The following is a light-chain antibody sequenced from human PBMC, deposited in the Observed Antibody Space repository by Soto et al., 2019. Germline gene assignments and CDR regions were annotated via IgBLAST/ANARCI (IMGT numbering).Light chain of an antibody. Sequence: DIQLPQSPSFLSASVGARVTITCRPSPSLRSYLALYQQNPRQAPTLLIYAASTLQSGVPSRFSGSGSGTEFTLTISSLQPEDFATYYCQHLDSYSTFGQGTRLEIK. CDR2: AAS. V-gene: IGKV1-9*01. CDR3: QHLDSYST. J-gene: IGKJ5*01. CDR1: PSLRSY.